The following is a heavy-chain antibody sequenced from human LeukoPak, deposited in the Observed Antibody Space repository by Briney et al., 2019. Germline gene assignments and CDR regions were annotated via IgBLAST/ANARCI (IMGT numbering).Heavy chain of an antibody. CDR1: GGTFSSYA. CDR2: IIPILGIA. D-gene: IGHD6-19*01. V-gene: IGHV1-69*04. CDR3: ARDLAQVAGTDY. J-gene: IGHJ4*02. Sequence: SVKVSCKASGGTFSSYAISWVRQAPGQGLEWMGRIIPILGIANYAQKFQGRVTITADKSTRTAYMELSSLRSEDTAVYYCARDLAQVAGTDYWGRGTLVTVSS.